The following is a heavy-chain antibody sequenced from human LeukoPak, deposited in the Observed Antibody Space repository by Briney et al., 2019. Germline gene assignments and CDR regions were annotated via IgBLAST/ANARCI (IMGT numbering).Heavy chain of an antibody. Sequence: GGSLRLSCAASGFTFSSYAMTWVRQAPGQGLEWVSAITDSTYFADSVKGRFTISRDSSKNTVYLQMNSLRAEDTAVYYCARYCSGGRCYSGLDTWGQGALVTVSS. V-gene: IGHV3-23*01. CDR2: ITDST. CDR1: GFTFSSYA. J-gene: IGHJ5*02. D-gene: IGHD2-15*01. CDR3: ARYCSGGRCYSGLDT.